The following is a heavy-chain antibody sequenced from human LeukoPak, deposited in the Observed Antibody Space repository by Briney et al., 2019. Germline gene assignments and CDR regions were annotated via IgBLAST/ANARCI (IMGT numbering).Heavy chain of an antibody. V-gene: IGHV3-21*01. D-gene: IGHD3-3*02. CDR1: GFTFSSYS. CDR2: ISSSSSYI. CDR3: ARDKSQSLAFYFFDY. J-gene: IGHJ4*02. Sequence: PGGSLRLSCAASGFTFSSYSMNWVRQAPGKGLEWVSSISSSSSYIYYADSVKGRFTISRDNAKNSLYLQMNNLRAEDTAVYYCARDKSQSLAFYFFDYWGQGTLVTVSS.